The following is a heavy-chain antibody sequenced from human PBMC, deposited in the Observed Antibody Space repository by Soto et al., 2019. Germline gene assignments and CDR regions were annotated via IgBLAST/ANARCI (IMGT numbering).Heavy chain of an antibody. Sequence: QLQLQESGPGLVKPSETLSLTCTVSGGSISSSSYYWGWIRQPPGKGLEWIGSIYYSGSTYYNPSLKSRVTISVDTSKNQFSLKLSSVTAADTAVYYCAIPLATGDWYFDLWGRGTLVTVSS. V-gene: IGHV4-39*01. CDR2: IYYSGST. CDR1: GGSISSSSYY. CDR3: AIPLATGDWYFDL. J-gene: IGHJ2*01. D-gene: IGHD3-10*01.